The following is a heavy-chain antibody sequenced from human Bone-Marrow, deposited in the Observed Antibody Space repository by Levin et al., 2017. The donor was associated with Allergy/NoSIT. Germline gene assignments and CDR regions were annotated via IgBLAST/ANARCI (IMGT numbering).Heavy chain of an antibody. Sequence: SQTLSLTCTVSGGSIRGYYWSWVRQPPGKGLEWVGHIFYSGSTNYNPSLKSRVTISINTSKNQFSLNLTSVTAADTALYFCARSVAGEFDYWGQGTLVTVSS. CDR3: ARSVAGEFDY. CDR2: IFYSGST. V-gene: IGHV4-59*01. J-gene: IGHJ4*02. CDR1: GGSIRGYY. D-gene: IGHD3-10*01.